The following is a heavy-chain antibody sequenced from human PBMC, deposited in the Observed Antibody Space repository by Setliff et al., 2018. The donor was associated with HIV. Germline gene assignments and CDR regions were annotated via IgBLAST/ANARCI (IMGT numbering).Heavy chain of an antibody. D-gene: IGHD2-15*01. J-gene: IGHJ4*02. CDR2: IYEDGSRI. CDR3: AKEGFCSGGSCSFDH. V-gene: IGHV3-23*03. Sequence: GGSLRLSCAASGFTFSNYAMSWVRQAPGKGLEWVSVIYEDGSRIYYAESVRGRFTISRDNSKNTLDLQMNSLRAEDTALYFCAKEGFCSGGSCSFDHWGQGTLVTVSS. CDR1: GFTFSNYA.